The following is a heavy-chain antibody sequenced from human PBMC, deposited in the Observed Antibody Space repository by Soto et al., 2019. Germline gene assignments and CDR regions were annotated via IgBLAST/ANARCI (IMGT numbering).Heavy chain of an antibody. CDR1: GFTFSSYA. J-gene: IGHJ4*02. D-gene: IGHD3-22*01. CDR3: ANSITPEEPSMVVSQFDY. Sequence: PGGSLRLSCAASGFTFSSYAMHWFRQAPGKGLEWVAVISYDGSNKYYADSVKGRFTISRDNSKNTLYLQMNSLRAEDTAVYYCANSITPEEPSMVVSQFDYWGQGTLVTVSS. CDR2: ISYDGSNK. V-gene: IGHV3-30-3*01.